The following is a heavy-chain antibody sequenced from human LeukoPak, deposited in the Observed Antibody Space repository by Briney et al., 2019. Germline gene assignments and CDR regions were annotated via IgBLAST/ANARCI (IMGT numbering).Heavy chain of an antibody. CDR3: AREGYTSSWYSGYYYFDY. V-gene: IGHV4-61*02. CDR2: INTSGST. D-gene: IGHD6-13*01. CDR1: GGSISSGSYL. J-gene: IGHJ4*02. Sequence: PSQTLSLTCTVSGGSISSGSYLWTWIRQPAGKGLEWIGRINTSGSTNYNPSLKSRVTISVDTSKNQFSLKLSSVTAADTAVFYCAREGYTSSWYSGYYYFDYWGQGTLVTVSS.